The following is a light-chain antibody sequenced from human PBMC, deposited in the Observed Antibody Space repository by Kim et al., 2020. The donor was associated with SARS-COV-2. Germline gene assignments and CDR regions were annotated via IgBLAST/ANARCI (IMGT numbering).Light chain of an antibody. CDR1: SSDVGGYTS. V-gene: IGLV2-8*01. J-gene: IGLJ1*01. CDR3: SSYAGSKSTV. CDR2: EVT. Sequence: GQSVTISCTGTSSDVGGYTSVSWYQQHPGKAPKLMIYEVTKRPSGVPDRFSGSKSGNTASLTVSGLQAEDEADYYCSSYAGSKSTVFGTGTKVTVL.